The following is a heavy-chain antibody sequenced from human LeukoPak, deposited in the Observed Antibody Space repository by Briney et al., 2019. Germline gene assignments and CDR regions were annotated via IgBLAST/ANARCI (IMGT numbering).Heavy chain of an antibody. CDR3: ARWGHDNSGYHFDY. CDR1: GGSVSSGSYY. D-gene: IGHD3-22*01. J-gene: IGHJ4*02. Sequence: SETLSLTCTVSGGSVSSGSYYWSWIRQPPGKGLEWIGYIYYGGSTNYNPSLKSRVTISVDTSKNQFSLKLSSVTAADTAVYYCARWGHDNSGYHFDYWGQGSLVTVSS. V-gene: IGHV4-61*01. CDR2: IYYGGST.